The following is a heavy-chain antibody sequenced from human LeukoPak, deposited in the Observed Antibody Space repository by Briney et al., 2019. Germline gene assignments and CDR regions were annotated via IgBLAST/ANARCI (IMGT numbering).Heavy chain of an antibody. V-gene: IGHV4-59*08. Sequence: PSGTLSLTCTVSGGSISSYYWSWIRQPPGKGLEWIGYIYYSGSTNYNPSLKSRVTISVDTSKNQFSLKLSSVTAADTAVYYCARQGIAVAGTWFDPWGQGTLVTVSS. D-gene: IGHD6-19*01. CDR3: ARQGIAVAGTWFDP. CDR2: IYYSGST. J-gene: IGHJ5*02. CDR1: GGSISSYY.